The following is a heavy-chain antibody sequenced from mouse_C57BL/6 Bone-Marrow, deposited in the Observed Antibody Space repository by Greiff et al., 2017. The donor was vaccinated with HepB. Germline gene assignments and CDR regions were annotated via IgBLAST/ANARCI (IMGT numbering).Heavy chain of an antibody. D-gene: IGHD1-1*01. V-gene: IGHV5-4*01. J-gene: IGHJ4*01. Sequence: EVMLVESGGGLVKPGGSLKLSCAASGFTFSSYAMSWVRQTPEKRLEWVATISDGGSYTYYPDNVKGRFTISRDNAKNHLYLQMSHLKSEDTAMYYCARDYYYGSTYYYAMDYWGQGTSVTVSS. CDR2: ISDGGSYT. CDR1: GFTFSSYA. CDR3: ARDYYYGSTYYYAMDY.